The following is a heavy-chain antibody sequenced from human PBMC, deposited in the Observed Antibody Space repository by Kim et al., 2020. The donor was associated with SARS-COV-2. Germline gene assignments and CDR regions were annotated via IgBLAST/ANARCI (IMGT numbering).Heavy chain of an antibody. J-gene: IGHJ4*02. V-gene: IGHV3-30*02. Sequence: ADSVKGRFTISRDNSKNTLYLQMNSLRAEDTAVYYCAKPRYSSGWFFDYWGQGTLVTVSS. D-gene: IGHD6-19*01. CDR3: AKPRYSSGWFFDY.